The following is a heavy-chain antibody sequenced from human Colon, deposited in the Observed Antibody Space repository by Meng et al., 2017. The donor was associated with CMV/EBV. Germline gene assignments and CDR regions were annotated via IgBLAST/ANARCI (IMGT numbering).Heavy chain of an antibody. D-gene: IGHD3-3*01. V-gene: IGHV1-18*01. CDR1: GYTFPTFG. CDR3: VRSLDDASGQFRDY. J-gene: IGHJ4*02. CDR2: ISPYSAQT. Sequence: ASVKVSCKSSGYTFPTFGISWVRQAPGQGPEWMGWISPYSAQTKSAQKFQGRVTLTTDTSTSTAYMDLRSLRSDDTAGYYCVRSLDDASGQFRDYWGQGTPVTVSS.